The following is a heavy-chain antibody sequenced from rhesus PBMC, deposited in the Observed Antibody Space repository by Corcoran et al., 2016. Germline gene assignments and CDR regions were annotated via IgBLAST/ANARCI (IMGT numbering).Heavy chain of an antibody. D-gene: IGHD3-9*01. CDR2: IGGSSGST. CDR1: GGSISGYY. V-gene: IGHV4-165*02. CDR3: ASYEDDYGYYVGDNSLDV. Sequence: QVQLQESGPGLVKPSETLSLTCAVSGGSISGYYWNWIRQPPGKGLAGIGYIGGSSGSTTHKPPPKSRVTISTDTSKNQFCLKLSSVTAADTAVYYCASYEDDYGYYVGDNSLDVWGRGVLVTVSS. J-gene: IGHJ5-2*02.